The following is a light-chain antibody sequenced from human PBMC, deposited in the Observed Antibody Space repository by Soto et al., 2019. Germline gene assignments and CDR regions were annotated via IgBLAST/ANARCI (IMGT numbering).Light chain of an antibody. CDR1: QHVSSM. V-gene: IGKV3-11*01. CDR3: HQRQSYPRT. Sequence: EVVLTNSAATLPTYKGQRATLSGRASQHVSSMLAWYQQKPGQAPRLLISDTSTRAGGIPARFSGSGSGTDFTLTITSLEPEDFAIYYCHQRQSYPRTFGQGTKVDIK. CDR2: DTS. J-gene: IGKJ1*01.